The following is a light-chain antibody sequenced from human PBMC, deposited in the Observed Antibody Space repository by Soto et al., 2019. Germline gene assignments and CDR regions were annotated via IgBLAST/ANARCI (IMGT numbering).Light chain of an antibody. CDR1: QSVSSY. CDR3: QQRSTWPKIT. CDR2: DAS. V-gene: IGKV3-11*01. Sequence: EIVLIQSPATLSLSPGERATLSCRASQSVSSYLAWYQQKPGQAPRLLIYDASNRATGIPARFSGSGPGTDFTLIISSIEPEDFAVYYCQQRSTWPKITFGQGIRLEIK. J-gene: IGKJ5*01.